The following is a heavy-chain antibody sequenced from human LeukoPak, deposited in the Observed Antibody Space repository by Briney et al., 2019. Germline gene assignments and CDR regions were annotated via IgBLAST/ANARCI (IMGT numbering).Heavy chain of an antibody. CDR3: ARDPAGIAVAGNY. CDR1: GFTVSSKY. Sequence: GGSLRLSCAASGFTVSSKYMSWVRQAPGKGPEWVSVIHSSGSTDYADSVKGRFTISRDNSKNTVYLQMNSLRAEDTAVYYCARDPAGIAVAGNYWGQGTLVTVSS. V-gene: IGHV3-53*01. CDR2: IHSSGST. J-gene: IGHJ4*02. D-gene: IGHD6-19*01.